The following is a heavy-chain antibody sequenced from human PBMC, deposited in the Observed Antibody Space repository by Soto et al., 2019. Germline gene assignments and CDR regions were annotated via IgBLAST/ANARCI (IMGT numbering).Heavy chain of an antibody. D-gene: IGHD3-16*01. V-gene: IGHV3-23*01. CDR1: GFTFSTYV. CDR2: ISGSGLST. CDR3: AKGSGASRPYYFDY. Sequence: EMQLLESGGGLEQPGGSLRLSCAASGFTFSTYVMSWVRQAPVKGLEWVSAISGSGLSTYYADSVNGRFTIYGDSSKETMYLQLNSLRAEDTAIYYCAKGSGASRPYYFDYWGPGTLVTVSS. J-gene: IGHJ4*02.